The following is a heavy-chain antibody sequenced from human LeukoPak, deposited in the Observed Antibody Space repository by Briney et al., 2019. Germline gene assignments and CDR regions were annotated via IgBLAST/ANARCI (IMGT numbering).Heavy chain of an antibody. CDR3: ARGGSWCTNGVCYYYFDY. V-gene: IGHV1-69*13. D-gene: IGHD2-8*01. J-gene: IGHJ4*02. Sequence: GASVKVSCKASGGTFSSYAISWVRQAPGQGLEWMGGIIPIFGTANYAQKFQGRVTITADESTSTAYMELSSLTSDDTAIYYCARGGSWCTNGVCYYYFDYWGQGTLVTVSS. CDR2: IIPIFGTA. CDR1: GGTFSSYA.